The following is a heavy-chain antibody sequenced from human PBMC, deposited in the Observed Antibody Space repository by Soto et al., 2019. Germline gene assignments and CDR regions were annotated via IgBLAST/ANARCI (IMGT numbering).Heavy chain of an antibody. CDR1: GFTFSSYA. Sequence: EVQLLESGGSLVQPGGSLTVACAASGFTFSSYAMSWVRQAPGKGLEWVSAISGGGGSTYYADSVKGRFTISRDNSKNTLYLQMNSVRAEDTAVYYCAKGYRAFGVVTHCDYWGQGTLVTVSS. V-gene: IGHV3-23*01. CDR2: ISGGGGST. D-gene: IGHD3-3*01. CDR3: AKGYRAFGVVTHCDY. J-gene: IGHJ4*02.